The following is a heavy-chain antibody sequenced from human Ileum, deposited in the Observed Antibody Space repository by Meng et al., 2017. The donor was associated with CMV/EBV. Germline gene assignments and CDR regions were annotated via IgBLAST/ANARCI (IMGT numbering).Heavy chain of an antibody. J-gene: IGHJ4*02. D-gene: IGHD5-18*01. CDR2: IYADGST. Sequence: VQPVEPGGALIQPGGSLRLSCAASGFTVSSNYMSWVRQAPGKGLEWVSHIYADGSTYYADSVKGRFTISRDNPKNTLYLQMNTLRAEDTAVFYCARTVGYTYGLGNWGQGPLVTVSS. V-gene: IGHV3-53*01. CDR1: GFTVSSNY. CDR3: ARTVGYTYGLGN.